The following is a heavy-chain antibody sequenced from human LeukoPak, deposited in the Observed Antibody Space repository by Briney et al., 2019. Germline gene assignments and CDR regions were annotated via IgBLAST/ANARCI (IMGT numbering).Heavy chain of an antibody. Sequence: GGSLRLSCAASGLTFSSYWMSWVRQAPGKGLERVANINQDGSEKNYVDSVKGRFTISRDNAKNSLYLQMNSLRAEDTAMYYCVRGHTILAYWGQGTLVTVSS. CDR1: GLTFSSYW. J-gene: IGHJ4*02. CDR3: VRGHTILAY. D-gene: IGHD3-3*01. CDR2: INQDGSEK. V-gene: IGHV3-7*04.